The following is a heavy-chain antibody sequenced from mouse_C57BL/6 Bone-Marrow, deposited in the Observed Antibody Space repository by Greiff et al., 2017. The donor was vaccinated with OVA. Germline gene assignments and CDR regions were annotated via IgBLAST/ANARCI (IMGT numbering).Heavy chain of an antibody. D-gene: IGHD1-1*01. J-gene: IGHJ3*01. CDR1: GYAFTNYL. CDR2: INPGSGGT. CDR3: ARSPYYYGSRAWFAY. V-gene: IGHV1-54*01. Sequence: QVQLQQSGAELVRPGTSVKVSCKASGYAFTNYLIEWVKQRPGQGLEWIGVINPGSGGTNYNEKFKGKATLTADKSSSTAYMQLSSLTSEDSAVYFCARSPYYYGSRAWFAYWGQGTLVTVSA.